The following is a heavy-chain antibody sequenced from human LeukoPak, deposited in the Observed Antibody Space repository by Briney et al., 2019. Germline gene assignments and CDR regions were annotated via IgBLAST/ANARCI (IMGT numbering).Heavy chain of an antibody. J-gene: IGHJ4*02. V-gene: IGHV1-46*01. Sequence: ASVKVSCEASGYIFTTYYLHWVRQAPGQGLEWMGIINPSGGSTTYAQKFQGRVTMTRDTSTNTVYMALSSLKSEDTAVYYCATSGVIPFGGLIVPSLDYWGQGTLVTVSS. CDR1: GYIFTTYY. D-gene: IGHD3-16*02. CDR3: ATSGVIPFGGLIVPSLDY. CDR2: INPSGGST.